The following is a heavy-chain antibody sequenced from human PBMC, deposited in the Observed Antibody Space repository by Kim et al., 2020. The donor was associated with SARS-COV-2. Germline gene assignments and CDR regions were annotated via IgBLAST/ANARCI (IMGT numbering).Heavy chain of an antibody. CDR1: GGSISSSSYY. D-gene: IGHD1-26*01. CDR3: ARDRYRLEGDYNWFDP. V-gene: IGHV4-39*07. CDR2: IYYSGST. Sequence: SETLSLTCTVSGGSISSSSYYWGWIRQPPGKGLEWIGSIYYSGSTYYNPSLKSRVTISVDTSKNQFSLKLSSVTAADTAVYYCARDRYRLEGDYNWFDPWGQGTLVTVSS. J-gene: IGHJ5*02.